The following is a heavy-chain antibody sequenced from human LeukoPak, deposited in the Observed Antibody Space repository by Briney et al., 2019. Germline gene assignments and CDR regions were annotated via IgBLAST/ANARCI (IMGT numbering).Heavy chain of an antibody. CDR2: INEDGGEK. Sequence: GGSLRLSCAASGFPFRSYWMSWVRQAPGKGLEWVANINEDGGEKYYADSVKGRFTISRDNARNSLYVQMNNLRAEDTAAYYCARKSGDPFDYWGQGTLVAVSS. CDR3: ARKSGDPFDY. V-gene: IGHV3-7*01. D-gene: IGHD4-17*01. J-gene: IGHJ4*02. CDR1: GFPFRSYW.